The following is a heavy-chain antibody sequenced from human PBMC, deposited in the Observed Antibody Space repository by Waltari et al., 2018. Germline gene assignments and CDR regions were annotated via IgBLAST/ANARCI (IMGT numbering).Heavy chain of an antibody. CDR2: IWSDETNK. CDR1: GFTFSNLF. CDR3: AKGPDSSGYYSNWFDP. Sequence: QVQLVESGGGVVQPGGSLRLSCAASGFTFSNLFLPGVRQAPGKGLEWVAFIWSDETNKHYADSVQGRFTISRDNSKNTVFLQMNSLRTEDTAVYYCAKGPDSSGYYSNWFDPWGQGILVTVSS. J-gene: IGHJ5*02. V-gene: IGHV3-30*02. D-gene: IGHD3-22*01.